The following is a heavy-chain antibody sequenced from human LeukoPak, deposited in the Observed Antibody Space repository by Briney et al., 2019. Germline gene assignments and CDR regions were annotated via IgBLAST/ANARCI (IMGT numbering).Heavy chain of an antibody. J-gene: IGHJ4*02. CDR3: ARVSSSSWYRAGDFDY. CDR2: INWNGGST. V-gene: IGHV3-20*04. D-gene: IGHD6-13*01. Sequence: GGSLRLSCAASGFTFDDYGMSWVRQAPGKGLEWVSGINWNGGSTGYADSVKGRFTISRDNAKNSLYLQMNSLRAEDTALYYCARVSSSSWYRAGDFDYWGQGTLVTVSS. CDR1: GFTFDDYG.